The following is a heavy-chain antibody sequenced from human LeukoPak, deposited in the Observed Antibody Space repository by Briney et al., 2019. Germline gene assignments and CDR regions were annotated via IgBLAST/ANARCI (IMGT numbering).Heavy chain of an antibody. CDR1: GGSISRSSYY. V-gene: IGHV4-39*01. CDR3: VRSPRAVAGTKWFDP. J-gene: IGHJ5*02. D-gene: IGHD6-19*01. Sequence: SETLSLTCTVSGGSISRSSYYWGWIRQPPWKGLEWIGSIYYSGSTYYNPSLKSRVTISVDTSKNQFYLKLSSVTAADTAVYYCVRSPRAVAGTKWFDPWGQGTLVTASS. CDR2: IYYSGST.